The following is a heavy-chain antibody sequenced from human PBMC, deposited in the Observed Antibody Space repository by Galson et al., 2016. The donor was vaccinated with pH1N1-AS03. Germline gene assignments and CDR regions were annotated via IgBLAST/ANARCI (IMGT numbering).Heavy chain of an antibody. D-gene: IGHD6-6*01. CDR3: ARDYSTSSQYYYYYYMDV. CDR2: ISTYNGNT. J-gene: IGHJ6*03. V-gene: IGHV1-18*01. Sequence: SVKVSCKASGGSFGNYAINWVRQAPGQGLEWMGWISTYNGNTNYAQKFQGRVTMTTDTSTSTAYMELRSLRSDDTAVYYCARDYSTSSQYYYYYYMDVWGKGTTVTVSS. CDR1: GGSFGNYA.